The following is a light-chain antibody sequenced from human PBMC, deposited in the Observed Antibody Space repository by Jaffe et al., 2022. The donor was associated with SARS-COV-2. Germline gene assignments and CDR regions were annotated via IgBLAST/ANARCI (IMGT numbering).Light chain of an antibody. V-gene: IGKV1-5*03. CDR3: QHHNGY. CDR1: QSINSW. J-gene: IGKJ4*01. CDR2: RAS. Sequence: DMQMTQSPSTLSASAGDRVTITCRASQSINSWLAWYQQKPGKAPKLLIYRASTLESGVPSRFIGSGSGTEFTLTISSLQPDDFATYYCQHHNGYFGGGTRVEIK.